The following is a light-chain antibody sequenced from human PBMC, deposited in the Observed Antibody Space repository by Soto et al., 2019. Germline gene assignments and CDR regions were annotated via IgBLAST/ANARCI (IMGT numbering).Light chain of an antibody. CDR1: QSISSY. CDR3: QQGNISPRT. Sequence: DIQMTQSPSSLSASLGDRVTITCRASQSISSYLNWYQQKPGKAPKLLIDAASTLQSGVPSRFSGSGSGTDFTLTISSLQPEDFATYYCQQGNISPRTFGQGTKVEI. V-gene: IGKV1-39*01. J-gene: IGKJ1*01. CDR2: AAS.